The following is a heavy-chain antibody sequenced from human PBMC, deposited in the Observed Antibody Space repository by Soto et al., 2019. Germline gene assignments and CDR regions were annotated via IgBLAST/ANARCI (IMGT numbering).Heavy chain of an antibody. J-gene: IGHJ5*02. D-gene: IGHD2-15*01. CDR1: GYTFTSYY. V-gene: IGHV1-46*01. CDR2: INPSGGST. CDR3: ARGEVVAAPTGPFDP. Sequence: ASVKVSCKASGYTFTSYYMHWVRQAPGQGLEWMGIINPSGGSTSYAQKFQGRVTMTRDTSTSTVYIELSSLRSEDTAVYYCARGEVVAAPTGPFDPWGQGTLVTVSS.